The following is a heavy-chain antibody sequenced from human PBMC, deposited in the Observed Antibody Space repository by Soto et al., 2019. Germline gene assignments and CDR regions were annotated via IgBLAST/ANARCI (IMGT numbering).Heavy chain of an antibody. V-gene: IGHV1-69*01. Sequence: QVQLVQSGAEVKKPGSSVKVSCKASGGTFSSYAISWVRQAPGQGLEWMGGIIPTFGTANYAQKFQGRVTITADESTSKDYMELRSLRSEDTAVYYCARDFLYVYGDYSPVNYYYYCMDVWGQGTTVTVSS. J-gene: IGHJ6*02. CDR1: GGTFSSYA. CDR2: IIPTFGTA. CDR3: ARDFLYVYGDYSPVNYYYYCMDV. D-gene: IGHD4-17*01.